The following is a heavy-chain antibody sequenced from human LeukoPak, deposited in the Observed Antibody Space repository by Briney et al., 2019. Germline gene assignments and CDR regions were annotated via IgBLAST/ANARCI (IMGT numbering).Heavy chain of an antibody. CDR1: GVSISSSYSY. V-gene: IGHV4-39*01. CDR2: IYYTGNT. D-gene: IGHD3/OR15-3a*01. CDR3: ARQTGSGLFILP. Sequence: TETLSLTCTVSGVSISSSYSYWGWIRQPPGMGLEWIGSIYYTGNTYYNASLKSQVSISIDTSKNQFSLKLTSVTAADTAVYYCARQTGSGLFILPGGQGTLVTVSS. J-gene: IGHJ4*02.